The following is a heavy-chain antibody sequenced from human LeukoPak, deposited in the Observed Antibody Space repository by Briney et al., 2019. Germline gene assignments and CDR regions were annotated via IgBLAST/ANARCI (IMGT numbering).Heavy chain of an antibody. D-gene: IGHD3-16*02. CDR2: IYYSGST. CDR1: GGSISSGGYY. Sequence: SQTLSLTCTVSGGSISSGGYYWSWIRQHPGKGLEWIGYIYYSGSTYYNPSLKSRVTISVDTSKNQFSLKLSSVTAADTAVYYCASLGYMITFGGVIVPFDYWGQGTLVTVSS. CDR3: ASLGYMITFGGVIVPFDY. V-gene: IGHV4-31*03. J-gene: IGHJ4*02.